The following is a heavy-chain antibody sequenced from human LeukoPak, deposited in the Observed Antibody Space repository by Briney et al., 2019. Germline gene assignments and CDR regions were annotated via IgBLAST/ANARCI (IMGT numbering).Heavy chain of an antibody. D-gene: IGHD2-21*01. CDR2: IQYDGSDI. V-gene: IGHV3-30*04. CDR1: GFTFSSYA. CDR3: AKDQHGGKSRVSYFDY. J-gene: IGHJ4*02. Sequence: GGSLRLSCAASGFTFSSYAMHWVRQAPGKGLEWVAFIQYDGSDIFYTDSVKGRFTISRDNYKTTLFLQMNNLRPEDSAVYFCAKDQHGGKSRVSYFDYWGQGTLVTVSS.